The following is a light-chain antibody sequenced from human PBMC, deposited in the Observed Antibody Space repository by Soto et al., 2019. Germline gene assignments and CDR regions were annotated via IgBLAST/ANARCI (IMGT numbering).Light chain of an antibody. CDR3: CSYAGSSSSI. Sequence: QLVLTQPASVSGSPGQSITISCSGTSSDVGTYNLVSWYQQYPGKAPRLMIYEVTKRPSGVSNRFSGSKSGNTASLTISGLQPEDEADYYCCSYAGSSSSIFGTGTQLTVL. V-gene: IGLV2-23*02. CDR1: SSDVGTYNL. J-gene: IGLJ1*01. CDR2: EVT.